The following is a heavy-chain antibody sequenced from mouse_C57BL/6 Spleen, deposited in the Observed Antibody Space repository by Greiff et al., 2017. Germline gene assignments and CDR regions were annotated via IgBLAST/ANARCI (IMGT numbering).Heavy chain of an antibody. CDR2: IYPGDGDT. D-gene: IGHD4-1*01. V-gene: IGHV1-80*01. Sequence: QVQLQQSGAELVKPGASVMISCKASGYAFSSYWMNWVKQRPGKGLEWIGQIYPGDGDTNYNGKFKGKATLTADKSSSTAYMQLSSLTSEDSAVYFCARGLLGSWFAYWGQGTLVTVSA. CDR1: GYAFSSYW. CDR3: ARGLLGSWFAY. J-gene: IGHJ3*01.